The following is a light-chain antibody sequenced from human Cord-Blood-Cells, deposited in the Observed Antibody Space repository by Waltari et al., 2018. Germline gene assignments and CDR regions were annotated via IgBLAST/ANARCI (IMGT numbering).Light chain of an antibody. CDR3: SSYTSSSTWV. V-gene: IGLV2-14*01. Sequence: QSALTQPASVSGSPGQPITISCTATSSDVGGYNYFPWYQQPPGKAPKLMIDDVSNRPSGVSNRFSGSKSGNTASLTSSGLQAEDEADYYCSSYTSSSTWVFGGGTKLTVL. CDR1: SSDVGGYNY. CDR2: DVS. J-gene: IGLJ3*02.